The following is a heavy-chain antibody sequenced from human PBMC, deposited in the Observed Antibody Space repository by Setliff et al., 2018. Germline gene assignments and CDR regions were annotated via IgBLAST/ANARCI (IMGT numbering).Heavy chain of an antibody. CDR2: ISGYNGNT. Sequence: ASVKVSCKASGGTFSSYGLSWMRQAPGQGLEWMGWISGYNGNTEYAQNLQGRVTMTRNTSISTAYMELSSLRSEDTAVYYCARAPGRNIRGDYWGQGTLVTVSS. V-gene: IGHV1-8*02. CDR1: GGTFSSYG. J-gene: IGHJ4*02. D-gene: IGHD3-10*01. CDR3: ARAPGRNIRGDY.